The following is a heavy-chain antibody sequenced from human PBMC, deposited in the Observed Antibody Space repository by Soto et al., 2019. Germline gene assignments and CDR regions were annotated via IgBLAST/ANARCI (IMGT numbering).Heavy chain of an antibody. J-gene: IGHJ5*02. D-gene: IGHD3-10*01. Sequence: EFQVLESGGGWVQPGGSLRLSCAASGFSFSSTDMSWVRQAPGKGLEWVSTILDTGTTVFYADSVKGRFTVSRDNSHNTLSVQMNNLRADDTAVYYCVKNSGWFNTWGRGTLVAVSS. CDR3: VKNSGWFNT. V-gene: IGHV3-23*01. CDR2: ILDTGTTV. CDR1: GFSFSSTD.